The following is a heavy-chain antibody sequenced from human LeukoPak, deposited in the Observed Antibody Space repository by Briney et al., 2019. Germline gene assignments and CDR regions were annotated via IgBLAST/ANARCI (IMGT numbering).Heavy chain of an antibody. J-gene: IGHJ4*02. D-gene: IGHD1-26*01. Sequence: PGGSLRLSCAAPGFTFRSYWMSWVRQAPGKGLEWVASVKQDGGEKYYVDSVKGRFTISRDNAKNSLFLQMYSLRAEDTAVYYCTRLGGSYHTYWGQGTLVTVSS. V-gene: IGHV3-7*01. CDR2: VKQDGGEK. CDR3: TRLGGSYHTY. CDR1: GFTFRSYW.